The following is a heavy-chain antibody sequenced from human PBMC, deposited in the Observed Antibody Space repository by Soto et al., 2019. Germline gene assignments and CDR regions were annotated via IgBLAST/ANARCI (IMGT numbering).Heavy chain of an antibody. CDR3: AKDLGYEGYYYYGMDV. CDR1: GFTFSSYG. J-gene: IGHJ6*02. V-gene: IGHV3-30*18. Sequence: PGGSLRLSCAASGFTFSSYGMHWVRQAPGKGLEWVAVISYDGSNKYYADSVKGRFTISRDNSKNTLYLQMNSLRAEDTAVYYCAKDLGYEGYYYYGMDVWGQGTTVTVSS. CDR2: ISYDGSNK. D-gene: IGHD5-12*01.